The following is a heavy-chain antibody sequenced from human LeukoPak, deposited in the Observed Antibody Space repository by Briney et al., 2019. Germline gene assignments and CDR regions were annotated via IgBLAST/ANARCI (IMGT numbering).Heavy chain of an antibody. CDR2: IWYDGSNK. Sequence: GGSLRLSCAASGFTFSSYGMHWVRQAPGKGLEWVAVIWYDGSNKYYADSVKGRFTISRDSSKNTLYLQMNSLRAEDTAVYYCARVYCSGGSCYSGMDYWGQGTLVTVSS. V-gene: IGHV3-33*01. CDR1: GFTFSSYG. D-gene: IGHD2-15*01. CDR3: ARVYCSGGSCYSGMDY. J-gene: IGHJ4*02.